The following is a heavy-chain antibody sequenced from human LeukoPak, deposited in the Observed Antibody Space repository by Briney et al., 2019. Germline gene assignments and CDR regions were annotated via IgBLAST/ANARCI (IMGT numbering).Heavy chain of an antibody. CDR1: GYTFTSYD. D-gene: IGHD3-10*01. J-gene: IGHJ5*02. CDR3: ARGEGGSGSFGP. CDR2: MNPNSGNT. Sequence: ASVKVSCKASGYTFTSYDINWVRQATGQGLEWMGWMNPNSGNTGYAQKFQGRVTITRNTSISTAYMELSSLRSEDTAVYYCARGEGGSGSFGPWGQGTLVTVSS. V-gene: IGHV1-8*03.